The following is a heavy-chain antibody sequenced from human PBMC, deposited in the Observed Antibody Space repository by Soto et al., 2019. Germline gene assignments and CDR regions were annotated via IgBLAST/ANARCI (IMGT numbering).Heavy chain of an antibody. CDR3: AHHPPGYSYGYPRYNWFDP. D-gene: IGHD5-18*01. J-gene: IGHJ5*02. Sequence: SGPTLVNPTQTLTLTCTFSGFSLSTSGVGVGWIRQPPGKALEWLALIYWDDDKRYSPSLKSRLTITKDTSKNQVVLTMTNMDPVDTATYYCAHHPPGYSYGYPRYNWFDPWGQGTLVTVSS. CDR2: IYWDDDK. CDR1: GFSLSTSGVG. V-gene: IGHV2-5*02.